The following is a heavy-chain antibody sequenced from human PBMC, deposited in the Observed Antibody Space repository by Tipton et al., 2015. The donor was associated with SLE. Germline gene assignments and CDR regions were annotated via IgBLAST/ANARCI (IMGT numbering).Heavy chain of an antibody. V-gene: IGHV3-21*03. CDR3: ARDNKAVPRGTFDI. J-gene: IGHJ3*02. CDR1: GITFNGYT. Sequence: SLRLSCAVSGITFNGYTMSWVRQAPGKGLEWVASISSSSGYIYYADSVKGRFTISRDNAKNSLFLQMSSLRAEDTAVYYCARDNKAVPRGTFDIWGQGTMVTVSS. CDR2: ISSSSGYI. D-gene: IGHD6-19*01.